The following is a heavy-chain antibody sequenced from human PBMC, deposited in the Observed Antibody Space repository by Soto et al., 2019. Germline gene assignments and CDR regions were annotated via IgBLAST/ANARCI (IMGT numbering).Heavy chain of an antibody. CDR1: GGTSIGYG. V-gene: IGHV3-30*18. D-gene: IGHD6-19*01. Sequence: RLPCGSSGGTSIGYGMHLIRKDTGKGLEWVAVISYDGSNKYYADSVKGRFTISRDNSKNTLYLQMNSLRAEDTAVYYCAKEGSDWTDFLEYWVQGTFVTVSP. J-gene: IGHJ4*02. CDR3: AKEGSDWTDFLEY. CDR2: ISYDGSNK.